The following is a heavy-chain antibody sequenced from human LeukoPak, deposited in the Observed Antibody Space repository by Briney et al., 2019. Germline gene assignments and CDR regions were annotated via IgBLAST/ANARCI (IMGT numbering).Heavy chain of an antibody. CDR3: ARSPQLDIVVVVAAIDY. CDR1: GFTFSSYS. V-gene: IGHV3-21*01. D-gene: IGHD2-15*01. Sequence: GGSLRLSCAASGFTFSSYSMNWVRQAPGKGLEWVSSISSSSSYIYYADSVKGRFTISRDNAKNSLYLQMNSLRAEDTAVYCCARSPQLDIVVVVAAIDYWGQGTLVTVSS. J-gene: IGHJ4*02. CDR2: ISSSSSYI.